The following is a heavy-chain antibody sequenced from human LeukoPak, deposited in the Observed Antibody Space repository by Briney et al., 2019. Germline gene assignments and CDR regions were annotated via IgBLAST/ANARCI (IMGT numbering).Heavy chain of an antibody. J-gene: IGHJ4*02. CDR3: TRRYGSGRGGIDY. Sequence: GGSLRLSCTTSGFTFGDYVLNWGRQAPGKGLEWIGFIRSKAYGGTAEYAASVKGRFTISRDDSKSIAYLQMNSLKTEDTAVYYCTRRYGSGRGGIDYWGPGNLVSVSS. V-gene: IGHV3-49*04. CDR1: GFTFGDYV. CDR2: IRSKAYGGTA. D-gene: IGHD3-10*01.